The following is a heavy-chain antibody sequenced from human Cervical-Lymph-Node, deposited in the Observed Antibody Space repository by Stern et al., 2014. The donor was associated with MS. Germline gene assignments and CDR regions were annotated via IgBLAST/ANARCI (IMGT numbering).Heavy chain of an antibody. D-gene: IGHD3-22*01. CDR1: GGSISSSNW. CDR3: AREGHYYDSPFDY. J-gene: IGHJ4*02. V-gene: IGHV4-4*02. Sequence: QLQLQESGPGLVKPSGTLSLTCAVSGGSISSSNWWSWVRQPPGKGLEWIGEIYPRGSTNYNPSLKSRVPISVDKSKNQFPLKLSSVTAADTAVYYCAREGHYYDSPFDYWGQGTMVTVSS. CDR2: IYPRGST.